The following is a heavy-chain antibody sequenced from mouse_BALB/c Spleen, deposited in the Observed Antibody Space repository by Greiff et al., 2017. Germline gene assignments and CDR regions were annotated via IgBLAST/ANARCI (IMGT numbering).Heavy chain of an antibody. CDR2: ISYSGST. Sequence: EVHLVESGPGLVKPSQSLSLTCTVTGYSITSDYAWNWIRQFPGNKLEWMGYISYSGSTSYNPSLKSRISITRDTSKNQFFLQLNSVTTEDTATYYCARWDVVARAMDYWGQGTSVTVSS. D-gene: IGHD1-1*01. CDR3: ARWDVVARAMDY. V-gene: IGHV3-2*02. CDR1: GYSITSDYA. J-gene: IGHJ4*01.